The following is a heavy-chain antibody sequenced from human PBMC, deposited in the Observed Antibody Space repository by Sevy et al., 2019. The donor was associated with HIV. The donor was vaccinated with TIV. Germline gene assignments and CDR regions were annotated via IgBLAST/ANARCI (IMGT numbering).Heavy chain of an antibody. D-gene: IGHD6-13*01. Sequence: GGSLRLSCAASGFTFSSYGMHWVRQAPGKGLEWVAVIWYDGSNKYYADSVKGRFTISRDNSKNTRYLQMNSLRAEDTAVYYCARGAAAGTLNMDVWGKGTTVTVSS. J-gene: IGHJ6*03. CDR2: IWYDGSNK. CDR3: ARGAAAGTLNMDV. CDR1: GFTFSSYG. V-gene: IGHV3-33*08.